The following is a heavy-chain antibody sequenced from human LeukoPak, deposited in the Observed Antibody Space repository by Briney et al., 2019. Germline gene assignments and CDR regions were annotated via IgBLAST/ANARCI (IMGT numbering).Heavy chain of an antibody. CDR3: ARLGYCSSTSCYWEIDY. V-gene: IGHV4-59*08. D-gene: IGHD2-2*01. J-gene: IGHJ4*02. CDR1: GGSISSYY. CDR2: IYYSGST. Sequence: PSETLSLTCTVSGGSISSYYWSWIRQPPGKGLEWIGYIYYSGSTNYNPSLKSRVTISVDTSKNQFSLKLSSVTAADTAVYYSARLGYCSSTSCYWEIDYWGQGTLVTVSS.